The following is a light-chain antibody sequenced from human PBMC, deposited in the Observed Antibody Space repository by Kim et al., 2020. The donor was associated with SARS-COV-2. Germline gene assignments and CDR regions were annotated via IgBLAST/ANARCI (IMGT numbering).Light chain of an antibody. V-gene: IGKV3-20*01. Sequence: LYPGDRSTFSDRAGKSVSGTNLAWYRQKPGQAPRPLIYSVSSRATGIPDRFSGSGSGTDFTLTISSLEPEDFAVYYCQQYGLSPYTFGQGTKLEI. CDR2: SVS. J-gene: IGKJ2*01. CDR3: QQYGLSPYT. CDR1: KSVSGTN.